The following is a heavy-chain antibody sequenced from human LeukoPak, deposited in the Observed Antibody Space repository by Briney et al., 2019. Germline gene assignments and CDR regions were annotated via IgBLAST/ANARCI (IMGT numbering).Heavy chain of an antibody. D-gene: IGHD5-12*01. CDR3: ARDYSGYDSDAFDI. Sequence: SETLSLTHTVSGGSLGSYYWSWIRQPARKGLEWVGRIYTSGSTNYNPSLKSRVTMSVDTSKNQFSLKLSSVTAADTAVYYCARDYSGYDSDAFDIWGQGTMVTVSS. J-gene: IGHJ3*02. CDR1: GGSLGSYY. V-gene: IGHV4-4*07. CDR2: IYTSGST.